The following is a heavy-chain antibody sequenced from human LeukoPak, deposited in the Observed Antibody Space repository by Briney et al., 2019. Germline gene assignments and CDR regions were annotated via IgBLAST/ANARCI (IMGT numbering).Heavy chain of an antibody. CDR2: ISYDGNNK. V-gene: IGHV3-30-3*01. CDR1: GFTFSTYA. D-gene: IGHD4-11*01. J-gene: IGHJ6*02. Sequence: GGSLRLSCAASGFTFSTYAMHWVRQAPGKGLGWVAVISYDGNNKYYEDPVKGRVTISRDNSKNTLYLETNSLRAEDTAVYYCARGTDYRKTGHYGMDVWGQGTTVTVSS. CDR3: ARGTDYRKTGHYGMDV.